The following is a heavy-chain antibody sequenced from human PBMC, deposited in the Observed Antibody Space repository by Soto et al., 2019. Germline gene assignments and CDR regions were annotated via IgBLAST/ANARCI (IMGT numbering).Heavy chain of an antibody. CDR2: ILHTGST. CDR1: GDSFTSSNW. CDR3: ARSPRRVGGTWYFAF. V-gene: IGHV4-4*02. J-gene: IGHJ4*02. Sequence: QVQLQEAGPGLVKPSGTLSLNCAVSGDSFTSSNWWAWVRQPPGKGVEWIGDILHTGSTDYSPSRRSRATHSIDTSKKQVTLNLTSVTAADTVLYYCARSPRRVGGTWYFAFWGPGTLVTVSS.